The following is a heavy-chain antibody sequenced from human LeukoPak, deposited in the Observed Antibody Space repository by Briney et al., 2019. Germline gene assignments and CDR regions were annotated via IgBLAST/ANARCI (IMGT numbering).Heavy chain of an antibody. D-gene: IGHD2-2*01. CDR1: GGTFISYA. V-gene: IGHV1-69*04. CDR2: IIPILGIA. J-gene: IGHJ5*02. CDR3: ARGMVVVPAAPFDP. Sequence: SVKVSCKASGGTFISYAISWVRQAPGQGLEWMGRIIPILGIANYAQKFQGRVTITADKSTSTAYMELSSLRSEDTAVYYCARGMVVVPAAPFDPWGQGTLVTVSS.